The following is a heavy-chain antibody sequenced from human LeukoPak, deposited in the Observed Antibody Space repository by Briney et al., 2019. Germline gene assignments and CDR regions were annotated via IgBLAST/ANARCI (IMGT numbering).Heavy chain of an antibody. J-gene: IGHJ4*02. Sequence: TLSLTCTVSGGSISSGGYYWSWIRQHPGKGLEWIGYIYYSGSTYYNPSLKSRVTISVDTSKNQFSLKLSSVTAADTAVYYCARAGQLYYYDSSGYYFWDYWGQGTLVTVSS. CDR2: IYYSGST. D-gene: IGHD3-22*01. V-gene: IGHV4-31*03. CDR3: ARAGQLYYYDSSGYYFWDY. CDR1: GGSISSGGYY.